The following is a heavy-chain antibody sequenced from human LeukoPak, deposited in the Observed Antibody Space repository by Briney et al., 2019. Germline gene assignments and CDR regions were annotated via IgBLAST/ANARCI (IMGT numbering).Heavy chain of an antibody. Sequence: PGGSLRLSCAASGFTFSAYWMSWVRQAPGKGLEWVANIDQDVSEKYSVDSVKGRFTISRDNAKNSLYLQMNSLRAEDTAVYYCARVFGAAFDIWGQGTLVTVSS. V-gene: IGHV3-7*05. CDR3: ARVFGAAFDI. CDR2: IDQDVSEK. J-gene: IGHJ3*02. CDR1: GFTFSAYW. D-gene: IGHD3-16*01.